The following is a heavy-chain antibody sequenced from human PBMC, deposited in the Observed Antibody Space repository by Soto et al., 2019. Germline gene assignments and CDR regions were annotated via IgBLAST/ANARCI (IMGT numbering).Heavy chain of an antibody. CDR2: IIPIFGTA. D-gene: IGHD6-6*01. V-gene: IGHV1-69*13. Sequence: ASVKVSCKASGGTFSSYAISWVRQAPGQGLEWMGGIIPIFGTANYAQKFQGRVTITADESTSTAYMELSSLRSEDTAVYYCAGSFEYSSSSGDYWGQGTLVTVSS. CDR3: AGSFEYSSSSGDY. J-gene: IGHJ4*02. CDR1: GGTFSSYA.